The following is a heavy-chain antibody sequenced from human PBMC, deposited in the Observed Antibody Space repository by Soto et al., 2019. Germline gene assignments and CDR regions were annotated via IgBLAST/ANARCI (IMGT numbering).Heavy chain of an antibody. V-gene: IGHV4-59*01. D-gene: IGHD5-12*01. CDR2: ISDSGST. CDR3: ARNSGRSGGVN. Sequence: PSETLSLTCTVSGDSISSYYWSWIRQPPGKGLEWIGYISDSGSTNYNPSLKSRVTISEDTSKNQFSLKLSSVTAADTAVYHCARNSGRSGGVNWGQGTLVTVSS. CDR1: GDSISSYY. J-gene: IGHJ4*02.